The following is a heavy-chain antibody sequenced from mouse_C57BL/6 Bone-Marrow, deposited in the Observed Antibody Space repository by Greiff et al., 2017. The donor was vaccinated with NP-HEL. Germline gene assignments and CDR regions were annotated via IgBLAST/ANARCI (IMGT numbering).Heavy chain of an antibody. CDR1: GFTFSSYA. CDR2: ISSGGDYI. CDR3: TRGPYDYDVYYYAMDY. J-gene: IGHJ4*01. V-gene: IGHV5-9-1*02. Sequence: EVKLMESGEGLVKPGGSLKLSCAASGFTFSSYAMSWVRQTPEKRLEWVAYISSGGDYIYYADTVKGRFTISRDNARNTLYLQMSSLKSEDTAMYYCTRGPYDYDVYYYAMDYWGQGTSVTVSS. D-gene: IGHD2-4*01.